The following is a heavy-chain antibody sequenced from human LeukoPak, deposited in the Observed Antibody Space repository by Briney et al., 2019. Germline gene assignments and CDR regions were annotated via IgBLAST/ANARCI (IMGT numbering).Heavy chain of an antibody. CDR1: GYPISSGYY. D-gene: IGHD1-26*01. CDR3: ARDFRVGATCGEFDY. Sequence: SETLSLTCTVSGYPISSGYYWGWIRQPPGKGLEWIGSIYHSGSTYYNPSLKSRVTISVDTSKNQFSLKLSSVTAADTAVYYCARDFRVGATCGEFDYWGQGTLVTVSS. CDR2: IYHSGST. J-gene: IGHJ4*02. V-gene: IGHV4-38-2*02.